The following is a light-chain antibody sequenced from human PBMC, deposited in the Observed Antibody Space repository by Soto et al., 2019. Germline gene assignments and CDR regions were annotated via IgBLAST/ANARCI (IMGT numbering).Light chain of an antibody. J-gene: IGKJ1*01. CDR1: QSVSSSH. Sequence: EIVLTQSPGTLSLSPGERATLSCRASQSVSSSHLAWYQQKPGQAPRLLIYGASSRATGIPDRFSGGESETDFTLTISRLQPEDSAVYYCQQYGRSPWTFGQGTKVEIK. V-gene: IGKV3-20*01. CDR2: GAS. CDR3: QQYGRSPWT.